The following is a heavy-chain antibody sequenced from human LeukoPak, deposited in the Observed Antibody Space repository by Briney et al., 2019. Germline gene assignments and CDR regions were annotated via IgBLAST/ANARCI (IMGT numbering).Heavy chain of an antibody. V-gene: IGHV3-48*04. D-gene: IGHD5-12*01. Sequence: GGSLRLSCAASGFTFSSYSMNWVRQAPGKGLEWVSYISSSSSTIYYADSVKGRFTISRDNAKNTLYLQMNSLRAEDTAVYYCATNSGYDYFPRLYGMDVWGQGTTVTVSS. J-gene: IGHJ6*02. CDR2: ISSSSSTI. CDR1: GFTFSSYS. CDR3: ATNSGYDYFPRLYGMDV.